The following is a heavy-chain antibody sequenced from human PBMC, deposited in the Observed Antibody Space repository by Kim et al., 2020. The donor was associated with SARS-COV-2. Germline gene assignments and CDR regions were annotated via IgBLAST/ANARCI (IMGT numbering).Heavy chain of an antibody. Sequence: SETLSLTCTVSGGSISSSSYYWGWIRQPPGKGLEWIGSIYYSGSTYYNPSLKSRVTISVDTSKNQFSLKLSSVTTADTAVYYCARHIWPPYYDILTGYSTGLLYGMDVWGQGTTATVSS. CDR1: GGSISSSSYY. CDR3: ARHIWPPYYDILTGYSTGLLYGMDV. CDR2: IYYSGST. D-gene: IGHD3-9*01. V-gene: IGHV4-39*01. J-gene: IGHJ6*02.